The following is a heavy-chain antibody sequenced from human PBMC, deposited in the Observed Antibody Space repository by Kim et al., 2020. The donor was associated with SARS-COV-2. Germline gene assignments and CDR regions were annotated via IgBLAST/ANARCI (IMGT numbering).Heavy chain of an antibody. D-gene: IGHD3-16*01. J-gene: IGHJ5*02. CDR1: GFTVSSNY. CDR3: AREFWGARFDP. V-gene: IGHV3-53*01. Sequence: GGSLRLSCAASGFTVSSNYMSWVRQAPGKGLEWVSVIYSGGSTYYADSVKGRFTISRDNSKNTLYLQMNSLRAEDTAVYYCAREFWGARFDPWGQGTLVTVSS. CDR2: IYSGGST.